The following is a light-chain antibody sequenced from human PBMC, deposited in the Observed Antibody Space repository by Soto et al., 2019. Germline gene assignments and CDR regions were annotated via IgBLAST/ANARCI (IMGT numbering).Light chain of an antibody. CDR1: QSISSW. Sequence: DIHMTQSPSTLSASLVDIVTITCXASQSISSWLAWYQQKPGKAPKLLIYKASSLESGVPSRFSGSGSGTEFTLTISSLQPDDFATYYCQQYNSYSRTFGQGTKVDI. V-gene: IGKV1-5*03. J-gene: IGKJ1*01. CDR3: QQYNSYSRT. CDR2: KAS.